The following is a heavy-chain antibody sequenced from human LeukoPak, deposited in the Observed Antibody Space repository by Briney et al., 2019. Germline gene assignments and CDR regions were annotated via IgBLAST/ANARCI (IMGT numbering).Heavy chain of an antibody. CDR1: GFTFDDYA. J-gene: IGHJ5*02. CDR3: AKDSRYSYYYDSSGLPAA. CDR2: ISGDGGST. V-gene: IGHV3-43*02. Sequence: QDGESLKISCAASGFTFDDYAMHWVRQAPGKGLEWVSLISGDGGSTYYADSVKGRFTISRDNSKNSLYLQMNSLRTEDTALYYCAKDSRYSYYYDSSGLPAAWGQGTLVTVSS. D-gene: IGHD3-22*01.